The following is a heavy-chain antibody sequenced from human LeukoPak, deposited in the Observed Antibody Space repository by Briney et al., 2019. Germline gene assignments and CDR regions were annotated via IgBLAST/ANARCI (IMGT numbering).Heavy chain of an antibody. J-gene: IGHJ4*02. CDR2: ISSSSSTI. V-gene: IGHV3-48*04. Sequence: GGSLRLSCAASGFTFSSYSMNWVRQAPGKGLEWVSYISSSSSTIYYADSVKGRFTISRDNAKNSLYLQMNSLRAEDTAVYYCARALAVAGIPYYFDYWGQGTLVTVSS. D-gene: IGHD6-19*01. CDR1: GFTFSSYS. CDR3: ARALAVAGIPYYFDY.